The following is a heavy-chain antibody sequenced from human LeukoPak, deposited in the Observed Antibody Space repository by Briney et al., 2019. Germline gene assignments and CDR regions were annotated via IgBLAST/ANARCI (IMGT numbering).Heavy chain of an antibody. J-gene: IGHJ6*02. CDR3: AKDPKRGETATPFGMDV. CDR1: GFTFSSYA. D-gene: IGHD5-24*01. V-gene: IGHV3-23*01. Sequence: HGGSLRLSCAASGFTFSSYAMSWVRQAPGKGLEWASAISGSGGSTYYADSVKGRFTISRDNSKNTLYLQMNSLRAEDTAVYYCAKDPKRGETATPFGMDVWGQGTTVTVSS. CDR2: ISGSGGST.